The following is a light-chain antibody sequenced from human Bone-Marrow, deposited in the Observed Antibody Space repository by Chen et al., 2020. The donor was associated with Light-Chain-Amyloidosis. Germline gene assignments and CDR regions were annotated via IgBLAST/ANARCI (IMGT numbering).Light chain of an antibody. CDR3: QTYDSRLSGWV. CDR1: RSNIGDRFG. Sequence: QSVLAQPPSLSGAPRQRVTISCPGTRSNIGDRFGVHWYQQIAGAVPKLLIYHNNNRPSGVPDRFSGSRSGTSASLTITGLQAEDEGDYYCQTYDSRLSGWVFGGGTKLTVL. J-gene: IGLJ3*02. CDR2: HNN. V-gene: IGLV1-40*01.